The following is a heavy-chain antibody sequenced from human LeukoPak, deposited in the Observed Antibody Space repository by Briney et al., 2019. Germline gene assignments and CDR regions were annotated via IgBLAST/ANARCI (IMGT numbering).Heavy chain of an antibody. D-gene: IGHD2-15*01. J-gene: IGHJ4*02. CDR2: ISGSGISR. CDR1: GFTFGSYA. Sequence: GGSLRLSCAASGFTFGSYAINWVRQAPGMGLEWVSGISGSGISRYYAGSVKGRFTISRDNAENSLYLQMDSLRAEDTGVYYCSTALVHWGRGTLVTVSS. V-gene: IGHV3-23*01. CDR3: STALVH.